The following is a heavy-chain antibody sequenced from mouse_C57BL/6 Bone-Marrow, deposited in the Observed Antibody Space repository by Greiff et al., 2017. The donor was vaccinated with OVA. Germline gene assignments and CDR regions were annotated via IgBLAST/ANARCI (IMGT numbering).Heavy chain of an antibody. CDR2: IDPEDGET. Sequence: EVQLQQSGAELVKPGASVKLSCTASGFNIKDYYMHWVKQRTEQGLEWIGRIDPEDGETKYAPTFQGKATITADTSSNTAYLQLSSLTSEDTAVYYCARPYYYGSSPWFAYWGQGTLVTVSA. CDR3: ARPYYYGSSPWFAY. V-gene: IGHV14-2*01. D-gene: IGHD1-1*01. CDR1: GFNIKDYY. J-gene: IGHJ3*01.